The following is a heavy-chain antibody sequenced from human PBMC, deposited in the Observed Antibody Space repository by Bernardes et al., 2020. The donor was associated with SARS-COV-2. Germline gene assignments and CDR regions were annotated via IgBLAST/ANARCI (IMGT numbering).Heavy chain of an antibody. CDR3: AKDFPAAASLGDGMDV. V-gene: IGHV3-9*01. Sequence: GGSLRVSCAASGFTFDDYAMHWVRQAPGKGLEWVSGISWNSGSIGYADSVKGRFTISRDNSKNTLYLQMNSLRAEDTAVYYCAKDFPAAASLGDGMDVWGQGTTVTVSS. CDR2: ISWNSGSI. D-gene: IGHD6-13*01. CDR1: GFTFDDYA. J-gene: IGHJ6*02.